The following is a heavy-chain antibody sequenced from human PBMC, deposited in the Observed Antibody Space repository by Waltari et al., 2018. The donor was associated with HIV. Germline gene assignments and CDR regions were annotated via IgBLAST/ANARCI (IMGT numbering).Heavy chain of an antibody. J-gene: IGHJ6*02. CDR1: GFTFSSYA. V-gene: IGHV3-23*01. D-gene: IGHD2-15*01. Sequence: EVKLLESGGGLVQPGGSLRLSCAASGFTFSSYAMSWVRQAPGKGLEWVSAISGSGGSTYYADSVKGRFTISRDNSKNTLYLQMNSLRAEDTAVYYCAKDIFCSGGSCYSGLHYYYGMDVWGQGTTVTVSS. CDR2: ISGSGGST. CDR3: AKDIFCSGGSCYSGLHYYYGMDV.